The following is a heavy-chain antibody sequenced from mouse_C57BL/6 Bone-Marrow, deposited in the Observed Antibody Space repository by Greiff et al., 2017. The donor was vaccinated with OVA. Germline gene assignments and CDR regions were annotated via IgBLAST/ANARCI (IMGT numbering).Heavy chain of an antibody. CDR1: GYSITSGYD. D-gene: IGHD2-4*01. CDR2: ISYSGST. Sequence: DVKLVESGPGMVKPSQSLSLTCTVTGYSITSGYDWHWIRHFPGNKLEWMGYISYSGSTNYNPSLKSRISITHDTSKNHFFLKLNSVTTEDTATYYCARGGLRLAWFAYWGQGTLVTVSA. V-gene: IGHV3-1*01. CDR3: ARGGLRLAWFAY. J-gene: IGHJ3*01.